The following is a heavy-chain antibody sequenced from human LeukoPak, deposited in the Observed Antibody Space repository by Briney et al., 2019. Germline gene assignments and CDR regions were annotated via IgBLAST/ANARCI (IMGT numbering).Heavy chain of an antibody. CDR1: GGSISSHF. Sequence: SETLSLTCTVSGGSISSHFWSWLRQPPGKGLEWIAYIYYSGSTDYNPSLKSRVTISVDTSKNQFSLKLSSVTAADTAVYYCARQTMSTAEAFDIWGQGTMVTVSS. V-gene: IGHV4-59*08. CDR2: IYYSGST. CDR3: ARQTMSTAEAFDI. D-gene: IGHD4-17*01. J-gene: IGHJ3*02.